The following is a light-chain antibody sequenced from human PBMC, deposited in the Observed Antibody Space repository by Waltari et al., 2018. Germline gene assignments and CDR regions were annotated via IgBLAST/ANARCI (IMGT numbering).Light chain of an antibody. J-gene: IGLJ3*02. CDR2: RSD. Sequence: QSVLTQPPSASGTPRQRVTISCSGSYSNIGSNVVNWYQQLPGKAPKLLIYRSDRRPSGGPVRFSGSKSGSSASLAIDGLHSEDEADYYCASWDDSLNGHWVFGGGTKVTVL. V-gene: IGLV1-44*01. CDR1: YSNIGSNV. CDR3: ASWDDSLNGHWV.